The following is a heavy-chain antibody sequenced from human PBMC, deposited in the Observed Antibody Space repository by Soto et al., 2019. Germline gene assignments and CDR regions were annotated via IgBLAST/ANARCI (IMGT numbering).Heavy chain of an antibody. Sequence: QVQLQQWGAGLLKPSETLSLTCAVYGGSFSGYYWSWIRQPPGKGLEWIGEINHSGSTNYNPSLKSRVTISVDTSKNQFSLRLSSVTAADTAVYYCARGHVLRFLEGRAKPYYYYYGMDVWGQGTTVTVSS. CDR2: INHSGST. CDR1: GGSFSGYY. V-gene: IGHV4-34*01. D-gene: IGHD3-3*01. CDR3: ARGHVLRFLEGRAKPYYYYYGMDV. J-gene: IGHJ6*02.